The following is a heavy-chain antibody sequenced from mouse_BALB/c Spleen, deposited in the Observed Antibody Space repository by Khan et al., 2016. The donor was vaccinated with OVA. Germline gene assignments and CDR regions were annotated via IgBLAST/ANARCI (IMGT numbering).Heavy chain of an antibody. CDR1: GFSLTDYG. D-gene: IGHD2-10*01. V-gene: IGHV2-6-1*01. J-gene: IGHJ4*01. CDR3: ARQPYYHYYIMDY. Sequence: VKLEESGPGLVAPSQSLSITCTISGFSLTDYGVHWVRQPPGRGLEWLVVIWSDGSTTYNSALKSRLSIIKDNSKSQIFLKMNSLQTDDTAMYYCARQPYYHYYIMDYWGQGTSVTGSS. CDR2: IWSDGST.